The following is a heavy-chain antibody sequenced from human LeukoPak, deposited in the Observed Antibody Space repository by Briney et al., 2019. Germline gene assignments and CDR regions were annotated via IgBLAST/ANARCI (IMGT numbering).Heavy chain of an antibody. CDR1: GDSISSSSYY. J-gene: IGHJ4*02. V-gene: IGHV4-39*07. Sequence: SSETLSLTCAVPGDSISSSSYYWGWFRQPPGKGLERIGRIYYSGSTYYNPSRHSRVTISVHTTKNQFSLKLSSVTAADSAVYYCAREGGSYPQKFDYWGQGTMVTVSS. D-gene: IGHD1-26*01. CDR2: IYYSGST. CDR3: AREGGSYPQKFDY.